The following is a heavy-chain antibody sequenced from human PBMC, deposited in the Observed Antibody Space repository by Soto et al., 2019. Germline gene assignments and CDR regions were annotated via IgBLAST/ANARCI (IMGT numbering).Heavy chain of an antibody. CDR1: GGSISSSSYY. V-gene: IGHV4-39*01. D-gene: IGHD3-3*01. J-gene: IGHJ4*02. CDR3: ARHGLSITVFGVVSGPDY. CDR2: IYHSGST. Sequence: QLQPQESGPGLVKPSETLSLTCIVSGGSISSSSYYWGWIRQPPAKGLEWIGSIYHSGSTQYNPSLKSRMTMSLDTSGIHFSLKLISVSAADTAVYFCARHGLSITVFGVVSGPDYWGQGTLVTVSS.